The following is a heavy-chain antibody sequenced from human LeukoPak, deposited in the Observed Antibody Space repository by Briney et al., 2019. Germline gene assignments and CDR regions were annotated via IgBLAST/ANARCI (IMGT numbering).Heavy chain of an antibody. V-gene: IGHV4-39*01. Sequence: SETLSLTCTVSGGSISSSSYYWGWIRQPPGKGLEWIGSIYYSGSTYYNPSLKSRVTISVDTSKNQFSLKLSSVTAADTAVYYCASPRGAAAYFDYWAQGTLVTVSS. CDR3: ASPRGAAAYFDY. D-gene: IGHD6-13*01. J-gene: IGHJ4*02. CDR2: IYYSGST. CDR1: GGSISSSSYY.